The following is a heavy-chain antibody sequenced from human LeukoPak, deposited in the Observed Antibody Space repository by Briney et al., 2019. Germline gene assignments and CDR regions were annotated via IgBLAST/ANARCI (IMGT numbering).Heavy chain of an antibody. D-gene: IGHD4-17*01. V-gene: IGHV3-30*03. Sequence: GGSLRLSCAASGFTFSSYGMHWVRQAPGKGLEWVAVISYDGSNKYYADSVKGRFTISRDNSKNTLYLQMNSLRAEDTAVYYCAQLYGDYVSVQAFDIWGQGTMVTVSS. CDR2: ISYDGSNK. J-gene: IGHJ3*02. CDR1: GFTFSSYG. CDR3: AQLYGDYVSVQAFDI.